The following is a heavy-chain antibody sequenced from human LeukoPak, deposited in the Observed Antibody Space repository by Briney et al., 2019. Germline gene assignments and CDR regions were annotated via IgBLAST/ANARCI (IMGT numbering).Heavy chain of an antibody. CDR1: GYTFTHNW. Sequence: GESLQISCKVSGYTFTHNWIGWVRQKPGRGLECLGVIFPADSNTAYNSSFRGQVTISVDKSIDTAYLQWGSLKASDSAIYYCARHRATGTWSDFDYWGQGTVVTVSS. D-gene: IGHD1-14*01. CDR3: ARHRATGTWSDFDY. V-gene: IGHV5-51*01. CDR2: IFPADSNT. J-gene: IGHJ4*02.